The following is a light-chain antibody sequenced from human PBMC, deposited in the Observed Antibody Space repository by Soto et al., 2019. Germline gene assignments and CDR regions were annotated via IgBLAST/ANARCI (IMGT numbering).Light chain of an antibody. V-gene: IGKV1-5*01. Sequence: DIQMTQSPSTLSGSVGDRVTITCRASQSISSWLAWYQQKPGKAPKLLIFAASSLQSGVPSRFSGSGSGTDFTLTVTSLEPEDFAVYYCQQRGNWPRTWAFGQGTKVDI. CDR2: AAS. CDR1: QSISSW. CDR3: QQRGNWPRTWA. J-gene: IGKJ1*01.